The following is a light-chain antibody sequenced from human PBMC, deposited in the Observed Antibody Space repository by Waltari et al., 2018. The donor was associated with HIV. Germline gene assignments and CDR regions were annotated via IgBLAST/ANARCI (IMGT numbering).Light chain of an antibody. CDR2: KDT. Sequence: SYELTQPPSVSVSPGQTATITCPGDSFSGQYAYWYQQKPGQAPVAIIYKDTERPSGIPERFSGSSSGKTVTLIINEAQTEDEADYYCQSADSSGGFRVFGGGTRLSVL. CDR3: QSADSSGGFRV. CDR1: SFSGQY. V-gene: IGLV3-25*03. J-gene: IGLJ3*02.